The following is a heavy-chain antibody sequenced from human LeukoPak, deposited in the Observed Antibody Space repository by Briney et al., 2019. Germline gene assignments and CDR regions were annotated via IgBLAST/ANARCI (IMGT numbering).Heavy chain of an antibody. CDR1: GFTFSSYA. J-gene: IGHJ6*02. Sequence: GGSLRLSCAASGFTFSSYAMSWVRQAPGKGLEWVSAISGSGGSTYYAGSVKGRFTISRDNSKNTLYLQVNSLRAEETAVYYCAKAFVPYYYGMDVWGQGTTVTVS. CDR2: ISGSGGST. D-gene: IGHD2/OR15-2a*01. V-gene: IGHV3-23*01. CDR3: AKAFVPYYYGMDV.